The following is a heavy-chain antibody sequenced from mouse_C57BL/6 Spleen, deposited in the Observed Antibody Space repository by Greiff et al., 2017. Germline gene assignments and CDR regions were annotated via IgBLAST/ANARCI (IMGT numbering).Heavy chain of an antibody. CDR3: ARGCYDYFDY. CDR1: GYSITSGYY. CDR2: ISYDGSN. V-gene: IGHV3-6*01. J-gene: IGHJ2*01. Sequence: EVQLVESGPGLVKPSQSLSLTCSVTGYSITSGYYWNWIRQFPGNKLEWMGYISYDGSNNYNPSLKNRISFTRDTSKNPFFLKLNSVTTEDTATNYCARGCYDYFDYWGQGTTLTVSS. D-gene: IGHD2-3*01.